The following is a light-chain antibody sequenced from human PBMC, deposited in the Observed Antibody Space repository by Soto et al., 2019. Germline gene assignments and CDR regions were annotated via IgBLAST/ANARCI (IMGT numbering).Light chain of an antibody. CDR2: GNS. Sequence: QSVLTQPPSVSGAPGQRVTISCTGSSSNIRAGYDVHWYQQLPGTAPKLLIYGNSDRPSGVPDRFSGSKSVTSASLAITGLQAEDEADYYCQSYDSSLSGYVFGTGTKLTVL. J-gene: IGLJ1*01. CDR1: SSNIRAGYD. CDR3: QSYDSSLSGYV. V-gene: IGLV1-40*01.